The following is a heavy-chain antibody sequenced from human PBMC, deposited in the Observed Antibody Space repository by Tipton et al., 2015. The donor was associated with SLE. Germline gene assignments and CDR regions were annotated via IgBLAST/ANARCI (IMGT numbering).Heavy chain of an antibody. D-gene: IGHD7-27*01. Sequence: LRLSCTVSGYSISSGYYWGWIRQPPGKGLEWIGSIYHSGSTYYNPSLKSRVTISVDTSKNQFSLKLSSVTAADTAVYYCASTGQTGDESGYFDYWGQGTLVTVSS. CDR2: IYHSGST. CDR1: GYSISSGYY. CDR3: ASTGQTGDESGYFDY. J-gene: IGHJ4*02. V-gene: IGHV4-38-2*02.